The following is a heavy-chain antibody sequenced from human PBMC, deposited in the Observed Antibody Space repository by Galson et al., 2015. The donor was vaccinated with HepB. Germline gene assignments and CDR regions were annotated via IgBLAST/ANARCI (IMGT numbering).Heavy chain of an antibody. Sequence: TLSLTCAVSGGSISSGGYSWSWIRQPPGKGLEWIGRIYTSGSTNYNPSLKSRVTMSVDTSKNQFSLKLSSVTAADTAVYYCASYDSSGLVLDYWGQGTLVTVSS. CDR1: GGSISSGGYS. CDR2: IYTSGST. D-gene: IGHD3-22*01. CDR3: ASYDSSGLVLDY. J-gene: IGHJ4*02. V-gene: IGHV4-61*02.